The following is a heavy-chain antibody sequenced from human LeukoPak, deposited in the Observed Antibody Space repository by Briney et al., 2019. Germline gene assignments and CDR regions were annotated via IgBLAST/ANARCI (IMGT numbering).Heavy chain of an antibody. CDR2: MNPNSGNT. CDR1: GYTFTSYG. CDR3: ARDRTVNYYDSSGYIEY. V-gene: IGHV1-8*02. J-gene: IGHJ4*02. D-gene: IGHD3-22*01. Sequence: ASVKVSCKASGYTFTSYGISWVRQATGQGLEWMGWMNPNSGNTGYAQKFQGRVTMTRNTSISTAYMELSSLRSEDTAVYYCARDRTVNYYDSSGYIEYWGQGTLVTVSS.